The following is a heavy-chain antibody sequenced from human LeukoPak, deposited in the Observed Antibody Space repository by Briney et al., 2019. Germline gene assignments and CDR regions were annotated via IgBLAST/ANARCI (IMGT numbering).Heavy chain of an antibody. CDR2: IYYSGST. CDR3: ARGSGGVSSSSGYYYYMDV. CDR1: GGSISSYY. J-gene: IGHJ6*03. Sequence: KSSETLSLTCTVSGGSISSYYWSWIRQPPGKGLEWIGYIYYSGSTNYNPSLKSRVTISVDTSKNQFSLKLSSVTAADTAVYYCARGSGGVSSSSGYYYYMDVWGKGTTVTVSS. V-gene: IGHV4-59*01. D-gene: IGHD6-6*01.